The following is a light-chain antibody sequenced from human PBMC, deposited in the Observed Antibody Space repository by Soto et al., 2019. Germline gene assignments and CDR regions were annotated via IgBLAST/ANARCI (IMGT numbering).Light chain of an antibody. CDR3: QNYNDWPFA. J-gene: IGKJ2*01. Sequence: DIVLTQSPATLSVSPGDPVTLSCSASESLFGFFDWYQQKPGQAPRLLMYAVSTRATGIPARFSGGGSETEFTLTISSLQAEDSASNFCQNYNDWPFACGLGTRLEI. V-gene: IGKV3-15*01. CDR2: AVS. CDR1: ESLFGF.